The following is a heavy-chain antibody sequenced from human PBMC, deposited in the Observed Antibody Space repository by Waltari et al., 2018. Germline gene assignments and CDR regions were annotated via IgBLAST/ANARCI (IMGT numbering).Heavy chain of an antibody. D-gene: IGHD5-12*01. CDR3: AREMATSDAFDI. Sequence: QVQLVQSGAEVKKPGSSVKVSCKASGGTFSSYTISWVRQAPGQGLEWMGRIMPSLGIANYAQKFQGRVKITADKSTSTAYMELSSLRSEDTAVYYCAREMATSDAFDIWGQGTMVTVSS. CDR2: IMPSLGIA. CDR1: GGTFSSYT. J-gene: IGHJ3*02. V-gene: IGHV1-69*08.